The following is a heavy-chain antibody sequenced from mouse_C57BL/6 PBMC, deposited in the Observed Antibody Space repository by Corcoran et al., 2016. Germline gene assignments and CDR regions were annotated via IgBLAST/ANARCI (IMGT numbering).Heavy chain of an antibody. D-gene: IGHD2-5*01. V-gene: IGHV1-26*01. CDR2: INPNNGGT. CDR3: ANYYSNPFAY. Sequence: EVQLQQSGPELVKPGASVKISCKASGYTFTDYYMNWVKQSHGKSLEWIGDINPNNGGTSYNQKFKGKATLTVDKSSSTAYMELRSLTSEDSAVHYCANYYSNPFAYWGQGTLVTVSA. CDR1: GYTFTDYY. J-gene: IGHJ3*01.